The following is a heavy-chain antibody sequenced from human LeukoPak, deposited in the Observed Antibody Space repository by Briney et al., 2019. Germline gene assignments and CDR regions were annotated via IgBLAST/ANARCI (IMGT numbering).Heavy chain of an antibody. CDR2: IYYSGST. CDR1: GGSISSSSYY. D-gene: IGHD3-10*01. CDR3: ARQPVRGVIRDHY. J-gene: IGHJ4*02. Sequence: SETLSLTCTVSGGSISSSSYYWGWIRQPPGKGLEWIGSIYYSGSTYYNPSLKSRVTISVDTSKNQFSLKLSSVTAADTAVYYCARQPVRGVIRDHYWGQGTLVTVSS. V-gene: IGHV4-39*01.